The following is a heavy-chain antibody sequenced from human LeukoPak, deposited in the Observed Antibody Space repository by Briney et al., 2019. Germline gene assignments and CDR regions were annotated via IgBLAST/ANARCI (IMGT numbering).Heavy chain of an antibody. J-gene: IGHJ4*02. CDR3: ARHRRGGYSGYGARGRWDY. V-gene: IGHV4-59*08. CDR2: IYYSGST. D-gene: IGHD5-12*01. CDR1: GGSISSYY. Sequence: SETLSLTCTVSGGSISSYYWNWIRQPPGRGLEWIGYIYYSGSTYYSPSLKSRVTISLDTSRNQFSLKLNSVTAADTAVYYCARHRRGGYSGYGARGRWDYWGQGTLVTVSS.